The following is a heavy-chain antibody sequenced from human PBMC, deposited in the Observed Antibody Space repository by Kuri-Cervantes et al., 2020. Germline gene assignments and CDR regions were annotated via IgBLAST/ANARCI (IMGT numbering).Heavy chain of an antibody. CDR3: AKDRLYGMDV. CDR2: IYSGGST. Sequence: GESLKISCAASGFTFSSYAMHWVRQAPGKGLEWVSVIYSGGSTYYADSVKGRFTISRDNSKNTLYLQMNSLRAEDTAVYYCAKDRLYGMDVWGQGTTVTVSS. J-gene: IGHJ6*02. CDR1: GFTFSSYA. V-gene: IGHV3-NL1*01.